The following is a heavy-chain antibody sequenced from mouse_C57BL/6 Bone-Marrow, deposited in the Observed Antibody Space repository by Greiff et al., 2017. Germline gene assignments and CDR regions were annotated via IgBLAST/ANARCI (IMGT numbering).Heavy chain of an antibody. CDR2: ISNGGGST. J-gene: IGHJ4*01. Sequence: EVHLVESGGGLVQPGGSLKLSCAASGFTFSDYYMYWVRQTPEKRLEWVAYISNGGGSTYYPDTVKGRFTISRDNAKNTLYLQMSRLKSEDTAMYYCARYYYGSSSLYAMDYWGQGTSVTVSS. V-gene: IGHV5-12*01. CDR3: ARYYYGSSSLYAMDY. CDR1: GFTFSDYY. D-gene: IGHD1-1*01.